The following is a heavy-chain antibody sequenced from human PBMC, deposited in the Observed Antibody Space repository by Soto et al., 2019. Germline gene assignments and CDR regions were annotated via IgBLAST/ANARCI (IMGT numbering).Heavy chain of an antibody. CDR2: IYSGGNT. CDR3: GSGPSTTWIDN. V-gene: IGHV4-39*01. D-gene: IGHD2-2*01. CDR1: GGSITSHHYY. Sequence: QLQVQESGPGQVKPSQTLSLTCTVSGGSITSHHYYWGWIRQPPGKGLEWIGSIYSGGNTYYTPSLRSRLTIFVDTAKNLISLKLNSVTAADSAIYYCGSGPSTTWIDNWGLGTQVSVSS. J-gene: IGHJ4*02.